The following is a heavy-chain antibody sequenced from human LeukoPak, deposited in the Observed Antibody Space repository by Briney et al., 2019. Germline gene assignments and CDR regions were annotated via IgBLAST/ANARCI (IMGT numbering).Heavy chain of an antibody. V-gene: IGHV1-18*01. J-gene: IGHJ5*02. CDR1: GYTFTSYG. D-gene: IGHD2-15*01. CDR2: ISAYNGNT. Sequence: ASVNVSCKASGYTFTSYGITWVRQAPGQGLEWMGWISAYNGNTNYAQKLQGRVTMTTDTSTSTAYMELRSLRSDDTAVYYCAREYSRWAVVVAGRYVWFDPWGQGTLVTVSS. CDR3: AREYSRWAVVVAGRYVWFDP.